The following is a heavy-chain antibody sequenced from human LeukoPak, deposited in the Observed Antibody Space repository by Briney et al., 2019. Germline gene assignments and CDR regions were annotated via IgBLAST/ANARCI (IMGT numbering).Heavy chain of an antibody. CDR3: AKDMATTSLYYFDY. Sequence: GGSLRLSCAASGFTFDDYAMQWVRQGPGKGLEWVSGISWNSGSIGYADSVKGRFTISRDNAKNSLYLQMNSLRAEDTALYYCAKDMATTSLYYFDYWGQGTLVTVSS. D-gene: IGHD5-24*01. J-gene: IGHJ4*02. CDR2: ISWNSGSI. V-gene: IGHV3-9*01. CDR1: GFTFDDYA.